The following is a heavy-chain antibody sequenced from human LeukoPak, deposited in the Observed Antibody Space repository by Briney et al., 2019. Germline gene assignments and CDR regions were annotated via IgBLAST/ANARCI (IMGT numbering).Heavy chain of an antibody. CDR3: ARDYYDTFGY. J-gene: IGHJ4*02. V-gene: IGHV4-30-4*01. CDR2: IYYSGST. CDR1: GVTISSSDYY. D-gene: IGHD3-22*01. Sequence: SSQTLSLTCTVSGVTISSSDYYWSWIRQPPGMGLEWIGYIYYSGSTYYNRSLKSRVTISVDTSKNQFSLKLSSVTAADTAVYYCARDYYDTFGYWGQGTLVTVSS.